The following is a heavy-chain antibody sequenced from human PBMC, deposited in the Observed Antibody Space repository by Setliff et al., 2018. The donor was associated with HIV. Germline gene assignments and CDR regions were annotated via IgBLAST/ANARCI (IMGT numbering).Heavy chain of an antibody. J-gene: IGHJ4*02. CDR2: IYVYNSERT. CDR1: GGSISSYY. Sequence: SETLSLTCKVSGGSISSYYWSWIRQPPGKGLEWIGYIYVYNSERTNYNPSLTSRVTISVDTSRNQFSLKLTSVTAADTAIYYCARAVNFDYWGQGTQVTVSS. D-gene: IGHD6-19*01. V-gene: IGHV4-59*01. CDR3: ARAVNFDY.